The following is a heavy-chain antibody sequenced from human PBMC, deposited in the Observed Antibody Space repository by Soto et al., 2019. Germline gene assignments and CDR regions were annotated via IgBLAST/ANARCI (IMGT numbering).Heavy chain of an antibody. J-gene: IGHJ6*02. Sequence: KTSETLSLTCTVSGGSTSSYYWSWIRQPPGKGLEWIGYIYYSGSTNYNPSLKSRVTISVDTSKNQFSLKLSSVTAADTAVYYCARTSCTNGVCYFYYGMDVWGQGTTVTVSS. V-gene: IGHV4-59*01. D-gene: IGHD2-8*01. CDR1: GGSTSSYY. CDR3: ARTSCTNGVCYFYYGMDV. CDR2: IYYSGST.